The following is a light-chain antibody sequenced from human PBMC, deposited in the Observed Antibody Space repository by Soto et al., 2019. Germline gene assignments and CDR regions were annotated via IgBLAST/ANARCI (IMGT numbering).Light chain of an antibody. CDR1: SSDVGGYNY. J-gene: IGLJ2*01. CDR3: SSFAGNNNLV. V-gene: IGLV2-8*01. CDR2: EVS. Sequence: QSALTQPPSASGSPGQSVTISCTGTSSDVGGYNYVSWYQQHPGKAPKLMISEVSTRPSGVPDRFSGSKSGNTDSLTVSGLQAEDEADSYCSSFAGNNNLVFGGGTKLTFL.